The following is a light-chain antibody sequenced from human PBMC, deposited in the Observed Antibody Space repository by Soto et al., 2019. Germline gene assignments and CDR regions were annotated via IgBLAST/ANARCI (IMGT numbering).Light chain of an antibody. CDR1: QSISTW. CDR2: KAS. Sequence: DIPMTQSPSTLSASVGDRVTITCRASQSISTWLAWYQQKPGKAPKLLIYKASRLESGVPARFSGSGSGTEYPLNISNVQPDDFATYYCQQYYSYSYTFGQGTKLEIK. V-gene: IGKV1-5*03. J-gene: IGKJ2*01. CDR3: QQYYSYSYT.